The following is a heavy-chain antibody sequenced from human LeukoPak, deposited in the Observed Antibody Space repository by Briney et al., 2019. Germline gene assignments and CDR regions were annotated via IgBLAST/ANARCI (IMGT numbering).Heavy chain of an antibody. J-gene: IGHJ4*02. D-gene: IGHD4-17*01. Sequence: PSETLSLTCTVSGGSISSYYWNWIRQPAGKGLEWIGRIYTSSGSTNYNPSLKSRVTMSVDTSKNQFSLKLSSMTAADTAVYYCAREFYGDYAFDFWGQGTLATVSA. CDR2: IYTSSGST. CDR3: AREFYGDYAFDF. CDR1: GGSISSYY. V-gene: IGHV4-4*07.